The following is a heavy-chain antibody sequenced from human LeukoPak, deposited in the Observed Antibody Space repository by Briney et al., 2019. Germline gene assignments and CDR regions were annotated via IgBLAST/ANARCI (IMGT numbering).Heavy chain of an antibody. CDR3: ARDARYYDSSGYSDY. V-gene: IGHV3-21*01. CDR1: GFTFDDYG. J-gene: IGHJ4*02. CDR2: ISSSSSYI. Sequence: GGSLRLSCAISGFTFDDYGMNWVRQAPGKGLEGVSSISSSSSYIYYADSVKGRFTISRDNAKNSLYLQMNSLRAEDTAVYYCARDARYYDSSGYSDYWGQGTLVTVSS. D-gene: IGHD3-22*01.